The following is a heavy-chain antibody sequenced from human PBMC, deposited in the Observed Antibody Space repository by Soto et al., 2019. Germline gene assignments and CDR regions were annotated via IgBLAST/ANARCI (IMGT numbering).Heavy chain of an antibody. Sequence: LXPSCAASGFPFIGYWIHWVRQAPGKGLVWVSRINSDGSSTSYADSVKGRFTISRDNAKNTLYLQMKSLRAEDTAVYYCARMGHGRAFDIWGQGTMVTVSS. J-gene: IGHJ3*02. V-gene: IGHV3-74*01. D-gene: IGHD2-15*01. CDR1: GFPFIGYW. CDR3: ARMGHGRAFDI. CDR2: INSDGSST.